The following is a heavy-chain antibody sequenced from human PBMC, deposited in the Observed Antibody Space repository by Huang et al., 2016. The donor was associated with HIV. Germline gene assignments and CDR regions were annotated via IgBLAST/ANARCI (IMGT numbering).Heavy chain of an antibody. CDR2: ISGTSRNI. D-gene: IGHD3-22*01. Sequence: EVQLVESGGALVQPGGSLKLSCVVSGFDFSKYSMTWVRQAPGKGVEVVSYISGTSRNIYYADSVKGRFTISRDNAKNSVFLQRRSLRAEDTALYYCARTEMEYYYGSSGYYPDYWGQGTQVTVSS. J-gene: IGHJ4*02. CDR1: GFDFSKYS. CDR3: ARTEMEYYYGSSGYYPDY. V-gene: IGHV3-48*01.